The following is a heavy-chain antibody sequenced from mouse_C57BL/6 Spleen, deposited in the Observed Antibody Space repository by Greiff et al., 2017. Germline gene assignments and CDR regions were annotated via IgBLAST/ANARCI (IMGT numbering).Heavy chain of an antibody. V-gene: IGHV1-19*01. CDR1: GYTFTDYY. Sequence: VQLQQPGPVLVKPGASVKMSCKASGYTFTDYYMNWVKQSHGKSLEWIGVINPYNGGTSYNQKFKGKATLTVDKSSSTAYMELNSLTSEDSAVYYCARGEGYAMGYWGQGTSVTVSS. CDR3: ARGEGYAMGY. CDR2: INPYNGGT. J-gene: IGHJ4*01.